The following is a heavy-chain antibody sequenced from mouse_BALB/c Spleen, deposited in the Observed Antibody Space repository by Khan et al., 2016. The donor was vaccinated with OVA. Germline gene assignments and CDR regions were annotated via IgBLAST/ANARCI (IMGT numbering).Heavy chain of an antibody. CDR3: ARREKFGYDPSWFAY. CDR2: IDPSDSEI. J-gene: IGHJ3*01. D-gene: IGHD2-2*01. Sequence: QVQLQQPGAELVRPGASVKLSCKASGYTFTSYWMNWVKQRPGQGLEWIGMIDPSDSEIHCNQMFKDKAPLTVDKSSSTAYMQLSSLTSEDSAVYYCARREKFGYDPSWFAYWGQGTLVTVSA. V-gene: IGHV1-61*01. CDR1: GYTFTSYW.